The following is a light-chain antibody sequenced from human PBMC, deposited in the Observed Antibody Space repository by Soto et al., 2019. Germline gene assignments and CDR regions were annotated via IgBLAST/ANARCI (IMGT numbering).Light chain of an antibody. V-gene: IGLV1-47*01. CDR1: SSNIGSNF. Sequence: QSVLTQPPSASGTPGQRVTISCSGSSSNIGSNFVYWYQQLPGTAPKLLIYTNNQRPSRVPDRFSGSKSGTSASLVISGLRSEDEADYYCAAWDDRVNGQVFGSGTKVTVL. CDR3: AAWDDRVNGQV. CDR2: TNN. J-gene: IGLJ1*01.